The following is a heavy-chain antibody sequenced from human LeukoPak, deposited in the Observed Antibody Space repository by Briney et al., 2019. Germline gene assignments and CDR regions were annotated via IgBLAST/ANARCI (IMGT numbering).Heavy chain of an antibody. CDR2: ISSSGSTI. CDR3: ARDRAGYFYAMDV. V-gene: IGHV3-48*03. D-gene: IGHD5-24*01. Sequence: GGSLRLSCAASGFTFSSYEMNWVRQAPGKGLEWVSYISSSGSTIYYADSVKGRFTISRDNAKNSLYLQMNSLRTEDTALYYCARDRAGYFYAMDVWGQGTSVTVSS. CDR1: GFTFSSYE. J-gene: IGHJ6*02.